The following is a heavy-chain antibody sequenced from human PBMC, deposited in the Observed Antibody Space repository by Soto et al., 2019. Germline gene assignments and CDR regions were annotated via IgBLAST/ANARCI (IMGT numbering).Heavy chain of an antibody. V-gene: IGHV1-18*01. J-gene: IGHJ4*02. CDR2: ISAHNGNT. CDR1: GYTFTRYG. D-gene: IGHD1-1*01. CDR3: ARGRYGDY. Sequence: QVHLVQSGAEVKKHGASVKVSCTGSGYTFTRYGITWVRQSPGQGLEWMGWISAHNGNTDYAQKIQGRVTVTRDTLTSTAYMELRSLRSDDTAVYYCARGRYGDYWGQGALGSVSS.